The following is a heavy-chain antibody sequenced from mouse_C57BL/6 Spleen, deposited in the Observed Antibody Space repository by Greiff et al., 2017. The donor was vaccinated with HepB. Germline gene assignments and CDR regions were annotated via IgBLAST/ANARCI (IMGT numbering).Heavy chain of an antibody. V-gene: IGHV1-62-2*01. Sequence: VKVVESGAELVKPGASVKLSCKASGYTFTEYTIHWVKQRSGQGLEWIGWFYPGSGSIKYNEKFKDKATLTADKSSSTVYMELSRLTSEDSAVYFCARHEEITTVHYWYFDVWGTGTTVTVSS. D-gene: IGHD1-1*01. CDR2: FYPGSGSI. CDR3: ARHEEITTVHYWYFDV. CDR1: GYTFTEYT. J-gene: IGHJ1*03.